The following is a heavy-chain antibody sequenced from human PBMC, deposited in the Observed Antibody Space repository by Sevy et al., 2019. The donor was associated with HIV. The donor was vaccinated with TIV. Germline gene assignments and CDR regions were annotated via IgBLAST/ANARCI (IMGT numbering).Heavy chain of an antibody. Sequence: SETLSLTCTVSGGSISSYYWSWIRQPPGKGLEWIGYIYYSGSTNYNPSLKSRVTIKVDTSKNQFSLKLSSVTAADTAVYYGAREGWQAESDAFDIWGQGTMVTVSS. CDR3: AREGWQAESDAFDI. J-gene: IGHJ3*02. CDR2: IYYSGST. CDR1: GGSISSYY. V-gene: IGHV4-59*01.